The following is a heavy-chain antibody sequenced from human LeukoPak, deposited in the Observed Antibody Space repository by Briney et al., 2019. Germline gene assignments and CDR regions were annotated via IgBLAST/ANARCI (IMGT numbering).Heavy chain of an antibody. D-gene: IGHD2-15*01. CDR1: GGSISSGSYY. Sequence: PSETLSLTCTVSGGSISSGSYYWSWIRQPAGKGREWIGRVYTSGSTNYNPSLKSRVTISVDTSKNQFSLKLSSVTAADTAVYYCARGYCSGGSCYFDYWGQGTLVTVSS. CDR2: VYTSGST. CDR3: ARGYCSGGSCYFDY. J-gene: IGHJ4*02. V-gene: IGHV4-61*02.